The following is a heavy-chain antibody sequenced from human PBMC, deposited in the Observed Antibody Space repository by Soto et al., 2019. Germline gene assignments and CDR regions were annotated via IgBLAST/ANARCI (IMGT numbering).Heavy chain of an antibody. D-gene: IGHD3-22*01. CDR1: GFTFSSYS. V-gene: IGHV3-21*01. CDR3: ARIYSSYDSSLFDY. Sequence: AGGSLRLSCAASGFTFSSYSMNWVRQAPGKGLEWVSSISSSSSYIYYADSVKGRFTISRDNAKNSLYLQMNSLRAEDTAVYYCARIYSSYDSSLFDYWGQGTLVTVSS. CDR2: ISSSSSYI. J-gene: IGHJ4*02.